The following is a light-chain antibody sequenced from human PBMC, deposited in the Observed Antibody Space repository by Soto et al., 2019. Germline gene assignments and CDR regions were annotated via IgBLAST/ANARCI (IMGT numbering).Light chain of an antibody. J-gene: IGLJ1*01. CDR3: CSYTTSSTRV. Sequence: QSVLTQPASVSGSPGQSITISCTGTSSDVGYNNYVSWYQQHPGKAPKLMIYDVSNRPSGVSNRFSGSKSGNTASLTISGLQAEDEGDYYCCSYTTSSTRVFGPGTKLTVL. CDR1: SSDVGYNNY. V-gene: IGLV2-14*01. CDR2: DVS.